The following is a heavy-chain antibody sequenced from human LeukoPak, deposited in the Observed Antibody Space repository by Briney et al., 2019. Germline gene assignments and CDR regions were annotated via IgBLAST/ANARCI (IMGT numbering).Heavy chain of an antibody. CDR3: ARDSSGYRANWFDP. CDR2: IIPIFGTA. D-gene: IGHD3-22*01. V-gene: IGHV1-69*06. J-gene: IGHJ5*02. Sequence: ASVKVSCKASGGTFSSYAISWVRQAPGQGLEWMGGIIPIFGTANYAQKFQGRVTITADKSTSTAYMEQSSLRSEDTAVYYCARDSSGYRANWFDPWGQGTLVTVSS. CDR1: GGTFSSYA.